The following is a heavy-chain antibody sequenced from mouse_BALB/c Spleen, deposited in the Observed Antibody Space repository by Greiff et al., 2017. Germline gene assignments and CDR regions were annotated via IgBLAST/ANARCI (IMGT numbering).Heavy chain of an antibody. CDR3: ARGGDYYGSFAY. Sequence: EVMLVESGGGLVKPGGSLKLSCAASGFTFSSYAMSWVRQSPEKRPEWVAEISSGGSYTYYPDTVTGRFTISRDNAKNTLYLEMSSLRSEDTAMYYCARGGDYYGSFAYWGQGTLVTVSA. CDR2: ISSGGSYT. D-gene: IGHD1-2*01. J-gene: IGHJ3*01. CDR1: GFTFSSYA. V-gene: IGHV5-9-4*01.